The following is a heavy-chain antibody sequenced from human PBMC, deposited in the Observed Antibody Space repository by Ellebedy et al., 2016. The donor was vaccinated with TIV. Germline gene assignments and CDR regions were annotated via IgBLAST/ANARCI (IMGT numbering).Heavy chain of an antibody. D-gene: IGHD2-2*01. J-gene: IGHJ4*02. CDR3: TRDNDTSSHYGDFDS. V-gene: IGHV3-33*08. Sequence: PGGSLRLSCVVSGFSLNYYGIHWVRQAPGKGLEWVAVIYYDGRRKYYADSVKGRFTISRDTSKNTVDLLMNSLRAEDTAVYHCTRDNDTSSHYGDFDSWGQGTLVTVSS. CDR1: GFSLNYYG. CDR2: IYYDGRRK.